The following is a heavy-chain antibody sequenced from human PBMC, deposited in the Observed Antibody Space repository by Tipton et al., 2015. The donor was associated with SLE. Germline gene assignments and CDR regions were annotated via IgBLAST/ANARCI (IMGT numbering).Heavy chain of an antibody. CDR3: ARDLDGYNYGDY. CDR1: GDSIRRHF. CDR2: IFYSGRT. D-gene: IGHD5-24*01. V-gene: IGHV4-59*11. Sequence: TLSLTCTVSGDSIRRHFWSWIRQPPGKGLEWSGNIFYSGRTDYNPSLKSRVTMSLDTSENQFSLKLSSVTAADTAVYYCARDLDGYNYGDYWGQGILVTVSS. J-gene: IGHJ4*02.